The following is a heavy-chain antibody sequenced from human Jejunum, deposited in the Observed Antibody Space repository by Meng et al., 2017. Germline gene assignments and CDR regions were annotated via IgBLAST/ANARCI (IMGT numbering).Heavy chain of an antibody. CDR2: ISDSGDNT. CDR1: GFTFSSYA. V-gene: IGHV3-23*01. Sequence: GESLKISCAASGFTFSSYAMNWVRQAPGKGLEWVSGISDSGDNTYYTDSVKGRFTISRDNSKNTVYLQMNSLRAEDTAAYYCAKELSGSPARGGKDYWGQGTRVTGSS. J-gene: IGHJ4*02. D-gene: IGHD3-16*01. CDR3: AKELSGSPARGGKDY.